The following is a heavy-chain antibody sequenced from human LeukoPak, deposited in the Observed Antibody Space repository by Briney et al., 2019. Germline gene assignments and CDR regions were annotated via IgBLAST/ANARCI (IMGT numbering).Heavy chain of an antibody. J-gene: IGHJ4*02. D-gene: IGHD6-19*01. CDR1: GGSIYSIGYF. V-gene: IGHV4-39*01. CDR2: VINSGST. Sequence: SETLSRTCTVSGGSIYSIGYFWGWTRQPPGKGLEWIGTVINSGSTNTKPSLKSRVPISVKTSKNQIPMVLRSVTAANTAVYYCANRGPGTGWSFDYWGQGTLITVSP. CDR3: ANRGPGTGWSFDY.